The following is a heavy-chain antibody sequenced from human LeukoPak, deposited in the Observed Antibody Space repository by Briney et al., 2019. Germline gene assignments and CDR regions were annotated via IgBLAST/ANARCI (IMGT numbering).Heavy chain of an antibody. D-gene: IGHD3-22*01. CDR2: IYYSGST. Sequence: SETLSLTCTVSGGSISSGGYYWSWIRQHPGKGLEWIGYIYYSGSTYYNPSLKSRVTISVDTSKNQFSLKLSSATAADTAVYYCARGHYYDSSGYYPFFDYWGQGTLVTVSS. V-gene: IGHV4-31*03. CDR3: ARGHYYDSSGYYPFFDY. J-gene: IGHJ4*02. CDR1: GGSISSGGYY.